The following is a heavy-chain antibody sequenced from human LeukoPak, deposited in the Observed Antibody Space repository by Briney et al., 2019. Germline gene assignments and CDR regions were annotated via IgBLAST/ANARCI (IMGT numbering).Heavy chain of an antibody. V-gene: IGHV3-23*01. Sequence: GGSLRLSCAASGFTFSNYAMTWVRQAPGKGLECVSDISGGGGTTYYADSVKGRFTISRDNSKNTLYLQMNSLTAEDTAVYYCAKTLWGGFDYWGQGILVTVSS. CDR1: GFTFSNYA. D-gene: IGHD3-16*01. CDR3: AKTLWGGFDY. CDR2: ISGGGGTT. J-gene: IGHJ4*02.